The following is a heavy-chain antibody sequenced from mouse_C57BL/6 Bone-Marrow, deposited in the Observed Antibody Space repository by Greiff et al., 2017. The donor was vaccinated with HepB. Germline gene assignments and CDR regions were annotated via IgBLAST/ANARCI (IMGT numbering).Heavy chain of an antibody. D-gene: IGHD1-1*01. CDR3: ARHHYYGSSSH. CDR2: ISNGGGST. J-gene: IGHJ3*01. Sequence: EVMLVESGGGLVQPGGSLKLSCAASGFTFSDYYMYWVRQTPEKRLEWVAYISNGGGSTYYPDTVKGRFTISRDNAKNTLYLQMSRLKSEDTAMYYCARHHYYGSSSHWGQGTLVTVSA. V-gene: IGHV5-12*01. CDR1: GFTFSDYY.